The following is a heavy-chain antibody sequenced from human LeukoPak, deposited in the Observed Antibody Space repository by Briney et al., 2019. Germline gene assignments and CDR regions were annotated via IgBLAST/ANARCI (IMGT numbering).Heavy chain of an antibody. CDR3: TRNGGGLGY. CDR1: GFTFSNYD. Sequence: PGGSLRLSCAASGFTFSNYDMIWVHQAPGKGLEWVSSIRSTGAGGNTYSADSVKGRFTTSRDDSKSTLFLQMDSLTAEDTAVYYCTRNGGGLGYWGQGALVTVSS. D-gene: IGHD3-16*01. V-gene: IGHV3-23*01. J-gene: IGHJ4*02. CDR2: IRSTGAGGNT.